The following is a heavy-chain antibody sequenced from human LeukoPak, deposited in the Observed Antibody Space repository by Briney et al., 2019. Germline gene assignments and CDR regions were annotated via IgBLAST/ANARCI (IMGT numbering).Heavy chain of an antibody. CDR3: ATRITMVREDAFDI. CDR1: GYTFTSYG. CDR2: ISAYNGNT. V-gene: IGHV1-18*01. J-gene: IGHJ3*02. D-gene: IGHD3-10*01. Sequence: ASVKVSCKASGYTFTSYGISWVRQAPGQGLEWMGWISAYNGNTNYAQKLQGRVTMTTDTSTSTAYMKLRSLRSDDTAVYYCATRITMVREDAFDIWGQGTMVTVSS.